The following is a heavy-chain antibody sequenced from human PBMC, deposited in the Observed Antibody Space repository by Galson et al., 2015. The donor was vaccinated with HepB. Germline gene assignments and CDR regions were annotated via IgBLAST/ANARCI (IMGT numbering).Heavy chain of an antibody. Sequence: SLRLSCAASGFIFSDYAMSWVRQAPGKGLEWVSSISSSGGSTYDADSVKGRFTISRDNSNDTVYLHMNSLRAEDTAVYYCAKDGGFGHLSVYYYYGMDVWGQGTTVTVS. CDR3: AKDGGFGHLSVYYYYGMDV. CDR2: ISSSGGST. CDR1: GFIFSDYA. D-gene: IGHD3-10*01. V-gene: IGHV3-23*01. J-gene: IGHJ6*02.